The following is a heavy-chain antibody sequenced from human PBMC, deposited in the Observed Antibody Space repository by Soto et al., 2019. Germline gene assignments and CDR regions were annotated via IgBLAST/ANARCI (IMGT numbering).Heavy chain of an antibody. CDR2: IHWNDDK. J-gene: IGHJ5*02. V-gene: IGHV2-5*01. CDR3: AHTKDSSGFLTS. CDR1: GFSLSAYGLR. Sequence: SGPTLVNPTQTLTLTCSFSGFSLSAYGLRVIWFRQPPGETLEWLALIHWNDDKRYSPYLKGRLTITKDTSKNQVVLTLTNLDPLDTGTYFCAHTKDSSGFLTSWGQGILVTVSS. D-gene: IGHD3-22*01.